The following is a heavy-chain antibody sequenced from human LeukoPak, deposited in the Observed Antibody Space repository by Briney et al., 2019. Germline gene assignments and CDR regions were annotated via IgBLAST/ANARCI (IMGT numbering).Heavy chain of an antibody. CDR2: IKQDGSEK. D-gene: IGHD6-13*01. J-gene: IGHJ4*02. CDR1: GFTFNSYW. CDR3: ARFGGSSWSLTYYFDY. V-gene: IGHV3-7*01. Sequence: GGSLRLSCAASGFTFNSYWMSWVRQAPGKGLEWVANIKQDGSEKYYVDSVKGRFTISRDNAKNSLYLQMNSLRAEDTAVYYCARFGGSSWSLTYYFDYWGQGTLVTVSS.